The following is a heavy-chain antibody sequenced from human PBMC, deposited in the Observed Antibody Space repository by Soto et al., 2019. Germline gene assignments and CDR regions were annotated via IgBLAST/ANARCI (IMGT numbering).Heavy chain of an antibody. V-gene: IGHV3-33*01. CDR3: AREGIAAAGSSFPGMDV. CDR2: IWYDGSNK. CDR1: GFTFSSYG. D-gene: IGHD6-13*01. Sequence: QVQLVESGGGVVQPGRSLRLSCAASGFTFSSYGMHWVRQAPGKGLEWVAVIWYDGSNKYYADSVKGRFTISRDNSKNTLYLQMNSLRAEDTAVYYCAREGIAAAGSSFPGMDVWGQGTTVTVSS. J-gene: IGHJ6*02.